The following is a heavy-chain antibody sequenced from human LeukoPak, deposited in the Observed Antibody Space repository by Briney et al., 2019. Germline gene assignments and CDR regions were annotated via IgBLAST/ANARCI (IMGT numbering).Heavy chain of an antibody. CDR2: ICPGDSDT. Sequence: ESLKISCKGSWYNFTNHWIGLGPQMPGKGLEGMGIICPGDSDTRYSPSFQGLVTISADKLIRTAYMQWSSLKASDTGMYYCVRRVLSEAKAYDYWGQGTLVTAS. D-gene: IGHD3-16*02. V-gene: IGHV5-51*04. J-gene: IGHJ4*02. CDR3: VRRVLSEAKAYDY. CDR1: WYNFTNHW.